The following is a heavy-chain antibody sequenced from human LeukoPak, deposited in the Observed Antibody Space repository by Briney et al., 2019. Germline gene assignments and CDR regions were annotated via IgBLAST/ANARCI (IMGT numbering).Heavy chain of an antibody. CDR3: ARDPSNTSGWYTYFDF. V-gene: IGHV1-18*04. D-gene: IGHD6-19*01. J-gene: IGHJ4*02. CDR2: ISIYNGDT. Sequence: ASVKVSYKASGYTFTHYGIAWVRQAPGQGLEWMAWISIYNGDTHYAQKLRDRVTVTTETPTSTVYMELRSLRSDDTAVYYCARDPSNTSGWYTYFDFWGQGTLVTVSS. CDR1: GYTFTHYG.